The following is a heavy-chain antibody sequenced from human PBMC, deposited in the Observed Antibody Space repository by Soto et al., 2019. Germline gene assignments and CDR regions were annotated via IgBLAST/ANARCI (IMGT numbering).Heavy chain of an antibody. J-gene: IGHJ6*02. D-gene: IGHD3-22*01. V-gene: IGHV4-39*01. Sequence: SETLSLPCTVSGGSISSSSYYWGWIRQPPWKGLEWIGSIYYSGRTYYNPSLKSRVTISVDTSKNQFSLKLSSVTAADTAVYYCARQSFGWLPEPAYYYYDMDVWGQGXTVTVYS. CDR2: IYYSGRT. CDR1: GGSISSSSYY. CDR3: ARQSFGWLPEPAYYYYDMDV.